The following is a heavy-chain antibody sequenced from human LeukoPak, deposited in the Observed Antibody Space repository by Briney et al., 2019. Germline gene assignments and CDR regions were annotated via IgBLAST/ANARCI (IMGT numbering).Heavy chain of an antibody. V-gene: IGHV4-34*01. CDR1: GGSFSGYY. J-gene: IGHJ5*02. Sequence: PSETLSLTCAVCGGSFSGYYWSWIRQPPGKGLEWIGEINHSGSTNYNPSLKSRVTISVDTSKNQCSLKLSSVTAADTAVYYCARGGAFWSGYRANWFDPWGQGTLVTVSS. D-gene: IGHD3-3*01. CDR2: INHSGST. CDR3: ARGGAFWSGYRANWFDP.